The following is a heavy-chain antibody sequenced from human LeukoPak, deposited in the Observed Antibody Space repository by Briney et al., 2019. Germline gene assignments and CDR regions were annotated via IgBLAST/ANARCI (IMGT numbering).Heavy chain of an antibody. D-gene: IGHD3-10*01. CDR1: GFTFSNCA. V-gene: IGHV3-64*01. CDR2: ISSNGGST. CDR3: ARDQGEGYGSGSFPDY. Sequence: GGSLRLSCAASGFTFSNCAMHWVRQAPGQGLEYVSAISSNGGSTYYANSVKDRFTISRDNSKNTLYLQMNSLRAEDTAVYYCARDQGEGYGSGSFPDYWGQGTLVTVSS. J-gene: IGHJ4*02.